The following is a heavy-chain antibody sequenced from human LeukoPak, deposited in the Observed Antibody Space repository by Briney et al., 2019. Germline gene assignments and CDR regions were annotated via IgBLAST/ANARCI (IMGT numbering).Heavy chain of an antibody. Sequence: PGGSLRLSCAASGFTFDNYAMHWVRQAPGKGLEWVSGISWNSNSIGYADSAKGRFTISRDNAKKSLYLQMNSLRAEDTALYYCAKEGYGSGNLFQSWGQGILVTVSS. CDR1: GFTFDNYA. D-gene: IGHD3-10*01. V-gene: IGHV3-9*01. CDR3: AKEGYGSGNLFQS. CDR2: ISWNSNSI. J-gene: IGHJ4*02.